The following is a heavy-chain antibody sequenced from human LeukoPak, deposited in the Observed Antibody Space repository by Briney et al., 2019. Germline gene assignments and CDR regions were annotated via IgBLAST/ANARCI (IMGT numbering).Heavy chain of an antibody. V-gene: IGHV4-59*01. CDR3: AREGSSAAAFDV. CDR1: GGSITNYY. Sequence: SETLSLTCTVSGGSITNYYWTWIRQPPGKGLEWIGYISYRGNTNYNPSLKSRVTISVDGSKNQFSLNLSSVTAADTAVYYCAREGSSAAAFDVWGQGTMVTVSS. D-gene: IGHD6-19*01. CDR2: ISYRGNT. J-gene: IGHJ3*01.